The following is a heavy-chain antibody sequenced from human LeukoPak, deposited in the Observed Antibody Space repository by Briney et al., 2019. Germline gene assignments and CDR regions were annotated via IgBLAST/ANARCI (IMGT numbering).Heavy chain of an antibody. CDR3: ARARVYYYDSSGYKGGFDY. D-gene: IGHD3-22*01. J-gene: IGHJ4*02. V-gene: IGHV1-18*01. CDR2: ISAYNGNT. CDR1: GYTFTSYG. Sequence: ASVKVSCKASGYTFTSYGISWVRQAPGQGLEWMGWISAYNGNTNYAQKLQGRVTMTTDTSTSTAYMELRSLRSDDTAVYYCARARVYYYDSSGYKGGFDYWGQGTLVTVSS.